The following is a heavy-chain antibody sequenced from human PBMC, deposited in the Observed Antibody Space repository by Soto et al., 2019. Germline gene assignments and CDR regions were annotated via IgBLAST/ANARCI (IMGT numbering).Heavy chain of an antibody. CDR1: GYTFTGYA. Sequence: GASVKVSCKASGYTFTGYAMHWVRQAPGQGLEWMGWISAYNGNTNYAQKLQGRVTMTTDTSTSTAYMELRSLRSDDTAVYYCARDLAPPDYYDSSGYAFDIWGQGTMVTVSS. CDR2: ISAYNGNT. V-gene: IGHV1-18*01. J-gene: IGHJ3*02. CDR3: ARDLAPPDYYDSSGYAFDI. D-gene: IGHD3-22*01.